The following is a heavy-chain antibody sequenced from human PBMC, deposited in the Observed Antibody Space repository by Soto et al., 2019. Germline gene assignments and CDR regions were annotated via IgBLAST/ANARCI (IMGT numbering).Heavy chain of an antibody. J-gene: IGHJ4*02. D-gene: IGHD6-25*01. CDR1: GFSFSSYA. V-gene: IGHV3-23*01. Sequence: EVQLLESGGGLVQPGGSLRLSCAGSGFSFSSYAMNWVRQAPGKGLEWVSGISGSGDSTHFADSVKGRFTISRDNSKNTLYMQMSSLKAEDTAVHYCAEARWQQAAGGGSDSWGQGTLVTVSS. CDR3: AEARWQQAAGGGSDS. CDR2: ISGSGDST.